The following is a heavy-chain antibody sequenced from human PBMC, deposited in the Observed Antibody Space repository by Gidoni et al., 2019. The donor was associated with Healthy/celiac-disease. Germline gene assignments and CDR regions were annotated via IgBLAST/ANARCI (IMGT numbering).Heavy chain of an antibody. CDR3: TRVGGVVVVAATPGGFDY. J-gene: IGHJ4*02. Sequence: EAQLVESGGGLVKPGRSLRLSCTASGFTFGCYAMLWFRQAPGKGREWVGFIRSKADGGTTEYAASVKGRFTISRDDSKSIAYLQMNSLKTEDTAVYYCTRVGGVVVVAATPGGFDYWGQGTLVTVSS. D-gene: IGHD2-15*01. CDR1: GFTFGCYA. V-gene: IGHV3-49*05. CDR2: IRSKADGGTT.